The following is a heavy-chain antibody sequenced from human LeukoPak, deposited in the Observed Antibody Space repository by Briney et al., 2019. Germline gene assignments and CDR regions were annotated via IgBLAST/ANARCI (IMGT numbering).Heavy chain of an antibody. D-gene: IGHD1-20*01. Sequence: ASVKVSCKASGYTFTGYYMHWVRQAPGQGLEWMRWINPNSGGTNYAQKFRGRVTMTRDTSISTAYMELSRLRSDDTAVYYCARDTGITGHFGYWGQGTLVTVSS. CDR2: INPNSGGT. V-gene: IGHV1-2*02. J-gene: IGHJ4*02. CDR3: ARDTGITGHFGY. CDR1: GYTFTGYY.